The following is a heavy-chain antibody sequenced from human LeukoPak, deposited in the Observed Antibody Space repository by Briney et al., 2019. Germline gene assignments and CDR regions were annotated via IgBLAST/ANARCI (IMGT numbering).Heavy chain of an antibody. D-gene: IGHD2-21*02. CDR2: INHSGST. CDR3: ARTSFCGGDCLYYFDY. Sequence: PSETLSLTCAVYGGSFSGYYWSWIRQPPGKGLEWIGEINHSGSTNYNPSLKSRVTISVDTSKNQFSLKLSSVTAADTAVYYCARTSFCGGDCLYYFDYWGQGTLVTVSS. CDR1: GGSFSGYY. J-gene: IGHJ4*02. V-gene: IGHV4-34*01.